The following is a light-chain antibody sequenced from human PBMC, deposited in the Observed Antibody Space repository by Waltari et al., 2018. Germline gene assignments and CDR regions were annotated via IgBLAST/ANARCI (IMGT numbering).Light chain of an antibody. J-gene: IGKJ1*01. CDR2: DVS. CDR3: QQSYSTPRT. Sequence: IQMTQSPPSLSASVGDTVTITCRASQSLNTYLNLYQQKPGKAPKLLIYDVSSLQSGVPSRFSGSGSGTDFTLTISSLQPADFATYYCQQSYSTPRTFGHGTKVEI. CDR1: QSLNTY. V-gene: IGKV1-39*01.